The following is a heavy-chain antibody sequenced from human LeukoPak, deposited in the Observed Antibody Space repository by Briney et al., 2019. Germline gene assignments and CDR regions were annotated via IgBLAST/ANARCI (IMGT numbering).Heavy chain of an antibody. J-gene: IGHJ4*02. CDR1: GFTFSGYS. D-gene: IGHD2-15*01. CDR2: ISSSSSYI. V-gene: IGHV3-21*01. CDR3: AREPEGLLAFDY. Sequence: GGSLRLSCAASGFTFSGYSMNWVRQAPGKGLEWVSSISSSSSYIYYADSVKGRFTISRDNAKNSLYLQMNSLRAEDTAVYYCAREPEGLLAFDYWGQGTLVTVSS.